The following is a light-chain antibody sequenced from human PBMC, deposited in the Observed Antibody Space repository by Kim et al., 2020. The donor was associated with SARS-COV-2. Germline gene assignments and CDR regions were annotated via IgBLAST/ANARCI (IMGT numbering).Light chain of an antibody. CDR3: SSYAGSSWV. J-gene: IGLJ3*02. CDR1: SSDIGAYNY. Sequence: PGQSVPIACTGTSSDIGAYNYVSWYQQHPGKAPKVMIYEVSERPSGVPDRFSGSKSGSTASLTVSGLQAEDEADYYCSSYAGSSWVFGGGTQLTVL. V-gene: IGLV2-8*01. CDR2: EVS.